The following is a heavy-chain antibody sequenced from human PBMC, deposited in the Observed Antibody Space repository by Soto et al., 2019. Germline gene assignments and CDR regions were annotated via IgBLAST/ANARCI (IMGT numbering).Heavy chain of an antibody. V-gene: IGHV4-34*01. Sequence: QVQLQQWGAGLLKPSETLSLTCAVYGGSFSGYYWSWIRQPPGKGLEWIGEINHSGSTNYNPSLKSRVTISVDTSKNQFSLKLSSVTAADTAVYYCAGTKAYYYYMDVWGKGTTVTVSS. CDR1: GGSFSGYY. D-gene: IGHD2-8*01. CDR2: INHSGST. J-gene: IGHJ6*03. CDR3: AGTKAYYYYMDV.